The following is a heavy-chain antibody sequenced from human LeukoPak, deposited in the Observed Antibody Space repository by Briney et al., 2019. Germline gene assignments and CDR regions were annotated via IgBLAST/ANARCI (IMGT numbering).Heavy chain of an antibody. Sequence: PGGSLRLSCAASGFTFSSYSMNWVRQAPGKGLEWVSSISSGSSYRYYADSVKGRFTISRDNVKNSLYLQMNSLRAEDTAVYYCAKSAFLRYFDYWGQGTLVTVSS. CDR2: ISSGSSYR. J-gene: IGHJ4*02. CDR1: GFTFSSYS. CDR3: AKSAFLRYFDY. D-gene: IGHD3-9*01. V-gene: IGHV3-21*06.